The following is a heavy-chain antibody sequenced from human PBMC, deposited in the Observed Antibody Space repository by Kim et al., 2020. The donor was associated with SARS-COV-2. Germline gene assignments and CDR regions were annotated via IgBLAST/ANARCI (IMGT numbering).Heavy chain of an antibody. V-gene: IGHV1-69*01. J-gene: IGHJ6*02. CDR3: ARALDRGINSYYYGMDV. D-gene: IGHD3-10*01. Sequence: FQGRVAITADESTSTAYMELSSLRSEDTAVYYCARALDRGINSYYYGMDVWGQGTTVTVSS.